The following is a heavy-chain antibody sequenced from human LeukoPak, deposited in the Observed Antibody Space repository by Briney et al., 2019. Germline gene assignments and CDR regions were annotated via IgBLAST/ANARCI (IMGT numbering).Heavy chain of an antibody. CDR2: IRSDGSSK. CDR3: ARGMGSPTGGY. J-gene: IGHJ4*02. V-gene: IGHV3-74*01. Sequence: PGGSLRLSCAASGFSFSSYGMHWVRQAPGKGLEWVSRIRSDGSSKNYADSVKGRFTISRDNAKNTLHLQMNSLRAEDTAEYYCARGMGSPTGGYWGQGTLVTVSS. CDR1: GFSFSSYG. D-gene: IGHD1-26*01.